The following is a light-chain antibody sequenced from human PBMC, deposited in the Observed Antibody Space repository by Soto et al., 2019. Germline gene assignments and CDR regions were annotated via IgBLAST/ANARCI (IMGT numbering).Light chain of an antibody. CDR3: SSYRSSSTV. Sequence: SVLKKPASGYGSHGQSSSISCNGTSSDVGSYNYVSWYQQHPCKAPKLMSYEVITRPSGVSSRFSGSKSGNTASLTISGLQAEDEADYYCSSYRSSSTVFGTGTKVTVL. J-gene: IGLJ1*01. V-gene: IGLV2-14*01. CDR2: EVI. CDR1: SSDVGSYNY.